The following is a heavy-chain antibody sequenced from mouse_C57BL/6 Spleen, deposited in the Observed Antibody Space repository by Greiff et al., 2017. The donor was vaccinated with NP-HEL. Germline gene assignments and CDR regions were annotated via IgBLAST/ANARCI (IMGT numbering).Heavy chain of an antibody. CDR3: ARARITTVAMDY. J-gene: IGHJ4*01. CDR2: INPYNGGT. V-gene: IGHV1-19*01. CDR1: GYTFTDYY. D-gene: IGHD1-1*01. Sequence: VQLKESGPVLVKPGASVKMSCKASGYTFTDYYMNWVKQSHGKSLEWIGVINPYNGGTSYNQKFKGKATLTVDKSSSTAYMELNSLTSEDSAVYYCARARITTVAMDYWGQGTSVTVSS.